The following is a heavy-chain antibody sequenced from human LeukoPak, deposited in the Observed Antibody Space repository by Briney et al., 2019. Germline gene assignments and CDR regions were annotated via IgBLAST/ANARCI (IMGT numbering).Heavy chain of an antibody. J-gene: IGHJ4*02. V-gene: IGHV4-38-2*02. D-gene: IGHD6-6*01. CDR1: GYSISSDYY. CDR2: IYRSGRT. CDR3: ARDGGGGSSPIDY. Sequence: PSETLSLTCAVSGYSISSDYYWGWIRQPPGRGLEWIASIYRSGRTYYNPSLKSRVTISLDTSKNQFSLKVTSVTAAAPAVYFWARDGGGGSSPIDYWGQGTLVPVSP.